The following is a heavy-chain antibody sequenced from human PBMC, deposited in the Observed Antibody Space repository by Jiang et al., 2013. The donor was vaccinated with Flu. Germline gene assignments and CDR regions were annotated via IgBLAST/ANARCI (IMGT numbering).Heavy chain of an antibody. CDR3: ARRAAAGMYFDY. CDR1: GGSISPYY. J-gene: IGHJ4*02. CDR2: IYYSGTT. V-gene: IGHV4-59*01. Sequence: PGLLKPSETLSLTCTVSGGSISPYYWSWIRQPPGKGLEWIGYIYYSGTTNYNPSLKSRVTISVDTSKNQFSLKLSSVTAADTAVYYCARRAAAGMYFDYWGQGTLVTVSS. D-gene: IGHD6-13*01.